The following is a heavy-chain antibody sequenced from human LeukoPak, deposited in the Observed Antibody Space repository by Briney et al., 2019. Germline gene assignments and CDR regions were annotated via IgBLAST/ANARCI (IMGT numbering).Heavy chain of an antibody. J-gene: IGHJ6*03. V-gene: IGHV3-21*01. CDR3: ARDPGYNSAYGTYFYYCYMDV. CDR1: GFTFSNYS. D-gene: IGHD5-18*01. Sequence: GGSLRLSCAASGFTFSNYSMHWVRQAPGMGLEWVSSISSRSTYIYYADSVKGRFTISRDNAKNSLYLQMNILRAEDTAVYFCARDPGYNSAYGTYFYYCYMDVWGKGTTVTVSS. CDR2: ISSRSTYI.